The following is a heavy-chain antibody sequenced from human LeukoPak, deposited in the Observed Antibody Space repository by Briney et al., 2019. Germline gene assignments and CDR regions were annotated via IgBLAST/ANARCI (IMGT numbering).Heavy chain of an antibody. CDR1: GFTFSSYG. D-gene: IGHD6-13*01. CDR2: ISYDGSNK. CDR3: ARGRKRGAAAGPVFDY. J-gene: IGHJ4*02. Sequence: GGSLRLSCAASGFTFSSYGMHWVRQAPGKGLEWVAVISYDGSNKYYADSVKGRFTISRDNSKNTLYLQMNSLRAEDTAVYYCARGRKRGAAAGPVFDYWGQGTLVTVSS. V-gene: IGHV3-30*03.